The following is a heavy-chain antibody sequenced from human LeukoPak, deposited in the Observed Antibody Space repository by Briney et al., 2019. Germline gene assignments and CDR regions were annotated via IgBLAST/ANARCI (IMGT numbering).Heavy chain of an antibody. D-gene: IGHD1-14*01. CDR2: FSGSGGNT. CDR3: AKATGYLL. J-gene: IGHJ4*02. Sequence: GGSLRLSCAASGFTFSSYAMSWVRQAPGRGLEWVSTFSGSGGNTYYADSVKGRFTISRDNSKNTLYLQMNNLRAEDTAVYYCAKATGYLLWGQGTLVTVSP. V-gene: IGHV3-23*01. CDR1: GFTFSSYA.